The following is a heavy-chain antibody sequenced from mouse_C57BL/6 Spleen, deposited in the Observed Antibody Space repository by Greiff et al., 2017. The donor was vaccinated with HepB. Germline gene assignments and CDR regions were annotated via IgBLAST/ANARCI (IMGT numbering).Heavy chain of an antibody. CDR1: GFSLTSYG. J-gene: IGHJ3*01. D-gene: IGHD2-4*01. V-gene: IGHV2-2*01. Sequence: VQLVESGPGLVQPSQSLSITCTVSGFSLTSYGVHWVRQSPGKGLEWLGVIWSGGSTDYNAAFISRLSISKENSKSQVFFKMNSLQADDTAIYYCASYDYDGTCFAYWGQGTLVTVSA. CDR2: IWSGGST. CDR3: ASYDYDGTCFAY.